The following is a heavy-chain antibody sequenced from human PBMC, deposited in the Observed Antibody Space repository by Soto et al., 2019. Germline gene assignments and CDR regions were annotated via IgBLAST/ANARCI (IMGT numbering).Heavy chain of an antibody. CDR1: GYTFTSYA. D-gene: IGHD6-19*01. CDR3: ARSVYSSGWCDFDY. V-gene: IGHV1-3*01. CDR2: INAGNGNT. Sequence: ASVKVSCKASGYTFTSYAMHWVRQAPGQRLEWMGWINAGNGNTKYSQKFRGRVTITRDTSASTAYMELSSLRSEDTAVYYCARSVYSSGWCDFDYWGQGTLVTVSS. J-gene: IGHJ4*02.